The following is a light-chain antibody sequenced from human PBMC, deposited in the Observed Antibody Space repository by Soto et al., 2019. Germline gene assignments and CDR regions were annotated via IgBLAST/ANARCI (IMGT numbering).Light chain of an antibody. CDR2: DAS. CDR1: QSVSSY. CDR3: QQRSNWPPIT. V-gene: IGKV3-11*01. J-gene: IGKJ5*01. Sequence: EIVLTQSPATLSVSPGERATLSCRASQSVSSYLAWCQQKPGQAPRLLIYDASNRATGIPARFSGSGGGTDFSLTISSLEPEDFAVYYGQQRSNWPPITFGQGTRLEIK.